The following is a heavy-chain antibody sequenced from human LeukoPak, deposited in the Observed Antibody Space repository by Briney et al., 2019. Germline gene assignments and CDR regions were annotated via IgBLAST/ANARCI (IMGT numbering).Heavy chain of an antibody. V-gene: IGHV1-46*01. J-gene: IGHJ4*02. CDR1: GYTFTSYY. Sequence: ASVKVSCKASGYTFTSYYIHWVRQAPGQGLEWMGIINPNGGSTNYAQKFQGRVTITADESTSTAYMELSSLRSEDTAVYYCARDATPTSGSYHYWGQGTLVTVSS. CDR3: ARDATPTSGSYHY. CDR2: INPNGGST. D-gene: IGHD1-26*01.